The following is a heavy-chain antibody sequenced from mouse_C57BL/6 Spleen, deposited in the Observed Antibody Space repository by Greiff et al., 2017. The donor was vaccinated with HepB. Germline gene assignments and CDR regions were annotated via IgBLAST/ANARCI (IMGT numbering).Heavy chain of an antibody. D-gene: IGHD2-4*01. V-gene: IGHV1-55*01. CDR3: ARGGYYDYDWFAY. Sequence: QVQLQQPGAELVKPGASVKMSCKASGYTFTSYWITWVKQRPGQGLEWIGDIYPGSGSTNYNEKFKSKATLTVDTSSSTAYMQLSSLTSEDSAVYDCARGGYYDYDWFAYWGQGTLVTVSA. J-gene: IGHJ3*01. CDR1: GYTFTSYW. CDR2: IYPGSGST.